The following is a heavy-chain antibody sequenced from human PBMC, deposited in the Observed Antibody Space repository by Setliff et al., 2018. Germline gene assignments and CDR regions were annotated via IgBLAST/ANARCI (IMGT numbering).Heavy chain of an antibody. D-gene: IGHD6-19*01. J-gene: IGHJ6*02. CDR1: GFTFSSYS. V-gene: IGHV3-48*04. CDR3: TTSPISSGWHGYADYNMDV. CDR2: ISSSSSTI. Sequence: PGGSLRLSCAASGFTFSSYSMNWVRQAPGKGLEWVSYISSSSSTIYYADSVKGRFTISRDNAKNSLYLQMNNLKTEDTAVYYCTTSPISSGWHGYADYNMDVWGQGTTVTVSS.